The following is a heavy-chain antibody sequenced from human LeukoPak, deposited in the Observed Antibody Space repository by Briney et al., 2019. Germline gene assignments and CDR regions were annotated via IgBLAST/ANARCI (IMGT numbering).Heavy chain of an antibody. D-gene: IGHD6-19*01. CDR3: ARKYGSGWPN. V-gene: IGHV5-51*01. Sequence: GESLKISCKASGYSFSNYWIGWVRQMPGKGLEWMGIIYPGDSEIRYSPSFQGQVTISVDKSISTAYLQWSSLKASDTAIYYCARKYGSGWPNWGQGTLVTVSS. J-gene: IGHJ4*02. CDR2: IYPGDSEI. CDR1: GYSFSNYW.